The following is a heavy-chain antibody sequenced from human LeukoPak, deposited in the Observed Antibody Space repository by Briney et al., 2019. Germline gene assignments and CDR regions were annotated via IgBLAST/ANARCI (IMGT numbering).Heavy chain of an antibody. CDR2: INPKTGGT. CDR3: ARDGRLTIFVRGIITEGSPPKN. V-gene: IGHV1-2*02. D-gene: IGHD3-10*01. CDR1: GYTFTDSY. Sequence: ASVKVSCKASGYTFTDSYMHWVRQAPGQGLEWMGWINPKTGGTNYAQRFQGRVTMTRDTSIRTAYMEQNGLRSDDTAVYYCARDGRLTIFVRGIITEGSPPKNWGQGTLVTVSS. J-gene: IGHJ4*02.